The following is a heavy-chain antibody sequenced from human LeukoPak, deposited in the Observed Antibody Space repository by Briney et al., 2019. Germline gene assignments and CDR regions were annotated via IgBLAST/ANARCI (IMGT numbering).Heavy chain of an antibody. CDR2: IYTSGST. V-gene: IGHV4-4*09. Sequence: SETLSLTCTVSGGSISSYYWSWIRQPPGKGLEWIGYIYTSGSTNYNPSLKSRVTISVDTSKNQFPLKLSSVTAADTAVYYCARLATIAYYYYYMDVWGKGTTVTVSS. D-gene: IGHD5-12*01. CDR3: ARLATIAYYYYYMDV. J-gene: IGHJ6*03. CDR1: GGSISSYY.